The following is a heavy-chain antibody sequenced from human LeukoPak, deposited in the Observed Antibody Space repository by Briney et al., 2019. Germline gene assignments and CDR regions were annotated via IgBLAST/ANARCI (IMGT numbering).Heavy chain of an antibody. CDR3: AKASTYSSGWRLYFDY. V-gene: IGHV3-9*01. D-gene: IGHD6-19*01. CDR1: GFTFDDYA. Sequence: GRSLRLSCAASGFTFDDYAMHWVRRAPGKGLEWVSGISWNSGSIGYADSVKGRFTISRDNAKNSLYLQMNSLRAEDTALYYCAKASTYSSGWRLYFDYWGQGTLVTVSS. CDR2: ISWNSGSI. J-gene: IGHJ4*02.